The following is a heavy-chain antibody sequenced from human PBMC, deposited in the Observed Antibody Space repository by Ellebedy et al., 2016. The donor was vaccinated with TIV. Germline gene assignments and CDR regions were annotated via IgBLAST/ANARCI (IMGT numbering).Heavy chain of an antibody. J-gene: IGHJ4*02. Sequence: GESLKISCAASGYTFRSQAMSWVRQAPGKGLEWVSAISISGGSTYYADSVKGRFTISRDNSKNTLYMQMNSLRVEDTAVYYCAVSRWAAAGLYYFDFWGQGTLVTVSS. CDR1: GYTFRSQA. CDR2: ISISGGST. V-gene: IGHV3-23*01. CDR3: AVSRWAAAGLYYFDF. D-gene: IGHD6-13*01.